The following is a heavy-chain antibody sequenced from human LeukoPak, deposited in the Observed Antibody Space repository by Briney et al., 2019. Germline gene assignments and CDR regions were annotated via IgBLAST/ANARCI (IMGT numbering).Heavy chain of an antibody. V-gene: IGHV3-21*01. CDR1: GFTFSSYS. J-gene: IGHJ6*04. CDR3: ACLVGATQDV. CDR2: ISSTSTYI. Sequence: PGGSLRLSCAASGFTFSSYSMNWVPQAPGKGREWVSSISSTSTYIYYADSVKGRFTISRDNAKNSLYLQMNSLRAEDTAVYYCACLVGATQDVWGKGTTVIVSS. D-gene: IGHD1-26*01.